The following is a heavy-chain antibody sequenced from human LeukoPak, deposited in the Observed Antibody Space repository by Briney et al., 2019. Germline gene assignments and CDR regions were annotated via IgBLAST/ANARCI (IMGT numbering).Heavy chain of an antibody. CDR3: ASSGYYDSSIFDY. D-gene: IGHD3-22*01. CDR1: GFNVSSNY. J-gene: IGHJ4*02. CDR2: IYSGGST. V-gene: IGHV3-53*04. Sequence: GGSLRHSCGASGFNVSSNYMSWVRQAPGKGLEWVSVIYSGGSTYYADSVKGRFTISRHNSKNTLYLQMNSLRPEDTAVYYCASSGYYDSSIFDYWGQGTLVTVSS.